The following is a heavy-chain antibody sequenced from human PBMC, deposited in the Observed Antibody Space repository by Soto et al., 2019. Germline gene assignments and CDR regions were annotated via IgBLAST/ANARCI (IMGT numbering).Heavy chain of an antibody. J-gene: IGHJ3*02. Sequence: PSETLSLTCTFSGFSIISSSYYWGWIRQPPGKGLEWIGSIYYSGSTYYNPSLKSRVTISVDTSKNQFSLKLSSVTAADTAVYYCARHSGWYHAFDIWGQGTMVTVSS. CDR3: ARHSGWYHAFDI. D-gene: IGHD6-19*01. V-gene: IGHV4-39*01. CDR1: GFSIISSSYY. CDR2: IYYSGST.